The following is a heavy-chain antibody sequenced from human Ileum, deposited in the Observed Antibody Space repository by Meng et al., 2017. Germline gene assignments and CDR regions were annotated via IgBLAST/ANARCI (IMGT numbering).Heavy chain of an antibody. CDR2: INHSGST. CDR1: GCTFSSYF. D-gene: IGHD2-15*01. CDR3: AMRIPQYGPGGNCYSGLGY. Sequence: SETLSLTCVVSGCTFSSYFWTWIRQTPGKGLEWIWEINHSGSTYYYPSLKSRVTISEDTSKNQFYLKLTSVTAEDTAVYYCAMRIPQYGPGGNCYSGLGYWGQGTLVTVSS. V-gene: IGHV4-34*08. J-gene: IGHJ4*02.